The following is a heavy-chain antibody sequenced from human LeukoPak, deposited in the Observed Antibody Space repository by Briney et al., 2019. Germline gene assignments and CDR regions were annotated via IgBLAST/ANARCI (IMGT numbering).Heavy chain of an antibody. J-gene: IGHJ5*02. CDR3: ARDGAAAGTTLVWWFDP. CDR2: FDPEDGET. V-gene: IGHV1-24*01. Sequence: ASVKVSCKVSGYTLTELSMHWVRQAPGKGLEWMGGFDPEDGETIYAQKFQGRVTITADKSTSTAYMELSSLRSEDTAVYYCARDGAAAGTTLVWWFDPWGQGTLVTVSS. D-gene: IGHD6-13*01. CDR1: GYTLTELS.